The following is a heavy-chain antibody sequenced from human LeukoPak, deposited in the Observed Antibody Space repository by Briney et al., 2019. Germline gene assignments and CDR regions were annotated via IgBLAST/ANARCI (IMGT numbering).Heavy chain of an antibody. CDR1: GGSISSYY. J-gene: IGHJ4*02. D-gene: IGHD2-2*01. CDR2: IYYSGST. CDR3: ARGGKYRLDY. Sequence: SETLSLTCTVSGGSISSYYWSWIRQPPGKGLEWIGYIYYSGSTNYNPSLESRVTISVDTSKNQFSLKLSSVTAADTAVYYCARGGKYRLDYWGQGTLVTVSS. V-gene: IGHV4-59*12.